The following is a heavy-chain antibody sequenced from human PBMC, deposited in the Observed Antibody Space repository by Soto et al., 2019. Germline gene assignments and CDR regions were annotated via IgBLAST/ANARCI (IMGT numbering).Heavy chain of an antibody. Sequence: QVQLVQSGAEVKKPGASVKVSCKASGYTFTSYGISWVRQAPGQGLEWMGWISAYNGNTNYAQKLQGRVTMTTDTSTRPDYMELRSLRSDDTSVYYCARQYDSSGYYYLLYYWGQGNLVTVSS. V-gene: IGHV1-18*04. CDR3: ARQYDSSGYYYLLYY. J-gene: IGHJ4*02. D-gene: IGHD3-22*01. CDR1: GYTFTSYG. CDR2: ISAYNGNT.